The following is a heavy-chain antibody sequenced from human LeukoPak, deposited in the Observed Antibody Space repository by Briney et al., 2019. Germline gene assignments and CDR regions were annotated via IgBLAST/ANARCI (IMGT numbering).Heavy chain of an antibody. D-gene: IGHD3-10*01. J-gene: IGHJ4*02. CDR3: ARDGSSGILD. Sequence: GGSLRLSCAASGFTFSSYEMNWVRQAPGKGLEWVSYISSNGSPIFYADSVKGRFTISRDNAKNSLSLLMNSLRAEDTAVYYCARDGSSGILDWGQGTLVTVSS. V-gene: IGHV3-48*03. CDR2: ISSNGSPI. CDR1: GFTFSSYE.